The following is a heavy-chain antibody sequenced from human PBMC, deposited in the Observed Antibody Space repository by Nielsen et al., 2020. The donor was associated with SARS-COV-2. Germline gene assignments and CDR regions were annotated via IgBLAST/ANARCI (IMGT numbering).Heavy chain of an antibody. Sequence: GESLKISCAASGFTFSSYAMHWVHQAPGKGLEWVAVISYDGSNKYYADSVKGRFTISRDNSKNTLYLQMNSLRAEDTAVYYCARDKPEWLVPGYYYGMDVWGQGTTVTVSS. J-gene: IGHJ6*02. CDR3: ARDKPEWLVPGYYYGMDV. D-gene: IGHD6-19*01. CDR2: ISYDGSNK. CDR1: GFTFSSYA. V-gene: IGHV3-30*04.